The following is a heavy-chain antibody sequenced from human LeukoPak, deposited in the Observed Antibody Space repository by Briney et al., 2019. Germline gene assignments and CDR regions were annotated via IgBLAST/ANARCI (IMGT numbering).Heavy chain of an antibody. V-gene: IGHV3-66*01. CDR3: AKGLKGYYYDSSGYRADY. Sequence: GGSLRLSCAASGFTVSSNYMSWVRQAPGKGLEWVSVIYSGGSTYYADSVKGRFTISRDNSKNTLYLQMNSLRAEDTAVYYCAKGLKGYYYDSSGYRADYWGQGTLVTVSS. CDR2: IYSGGST. J-gene: IGHJ4*02. D-gene: IGHD3-22*01. CDR1: GFTVSSNY.